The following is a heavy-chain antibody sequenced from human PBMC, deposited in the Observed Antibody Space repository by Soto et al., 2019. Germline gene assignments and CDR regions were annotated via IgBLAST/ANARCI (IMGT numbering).Heavy chain of an antibody. Sequence: SVNVSCKASCYTFTSYAIGWVRQAPLQGLEWMGWISAYNGNTNYAQKLQGRVTMTTDTSTSTAYMELRNLRSDDTAVYYCARSRRPMIVVVIGLDPWGQGTLVTVSS. J-gene: IGHJ5*02. CDR3: ARSRRPMIVVVIGLDP. CDR1: CYTFTSYA. CDR2: ISAYNGNT. V-gene: IGHV1-18*01. D-gene: IGHD3-22*01.